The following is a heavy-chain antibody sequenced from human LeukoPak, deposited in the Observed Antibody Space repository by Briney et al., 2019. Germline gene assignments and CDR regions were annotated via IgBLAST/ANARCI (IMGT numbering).Heavy chain of an antibody. CDR2: INPSGGST. CDR1: GYTFTSYY. D-gene: IGHD2-2*01. V-gene: IGHV1-46*01. J-gene: IGHJ4*02. CDR3: ARVSYCSSTSCYDVPFDY. Sequence: ASVKVSCTASGYTFTSYYMHWVRQAPGQGLEWMGIINPSGGSTSYAQKFQGRVTMTRDTSTSTVYMELSSLRSEDTAVYYCARVSYCSSTSCYDVPFDYWGQGTLVTVSS.